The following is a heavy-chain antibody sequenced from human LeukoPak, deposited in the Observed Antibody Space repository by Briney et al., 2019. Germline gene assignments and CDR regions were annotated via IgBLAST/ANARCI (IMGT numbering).Heavy chain of an antibody. CDR1: GGSISSDDYY. CDR3: AKGRGYCSSTSCYGSWFDP. J-gene: IGHJ5*02. V-gene: IGHV3-23*01. D-gene: IGHD2-2*01. CDR2: ISGSGGST. Sequence: ETLSLTCTVSGGSISSDDYYWSWVRQAPGKGLEWVSAISGSGGSTYYADSVKGRFTISRDNSKNTLYLQMNSLRAEDTAVYYCAKGRGYCSSTSCYGSWFDPWGQGTLVTVSS.